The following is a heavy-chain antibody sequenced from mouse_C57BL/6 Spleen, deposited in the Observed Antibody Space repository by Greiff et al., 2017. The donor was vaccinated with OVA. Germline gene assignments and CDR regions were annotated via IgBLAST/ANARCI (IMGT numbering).Heavy chain of an antibody. CDR3: ARAYYDYGAWFAY. J-gene: IGHJ3*01. CDR2: IYPGDGDT. V-gene: IGHV1-80*01. D-gene: IGHD2-4*01. CDR1: GYAFSSYW. Sequence: VQLQQSGAELVKPGASVKISCKASGYAFSSYWMNWVKQRPGKGLEWIGQIYPGDGDTNYNGKFKGKATLTADKSSSTAYMQLSILTSEDSAVYFCARAYYDYGAWFAYWGQGTLVTVSA.